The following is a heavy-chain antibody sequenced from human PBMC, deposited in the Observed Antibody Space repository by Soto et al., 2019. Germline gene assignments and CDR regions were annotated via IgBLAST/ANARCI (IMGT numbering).Heavy chain of an antibody. Sequence: QVQLQESGPGLVKPSGTLSLTCVVSGDSISSIYWWNWVRQPPGKGLEWIGDIHHSGSTNYNPSRKSRVTISVDKSKNQFSLKLSSVTAADTAVYYCARDWGRYQLLRWGQGTLVTVSA. CDR2: IHHSGST. CDR3: ARDWGRYQLLR. CDR1: GDSISSIYW. J-gene: IGHJ4*02. D-gene: IGHD2-2*01. V-gene: IGHV4-4*02.